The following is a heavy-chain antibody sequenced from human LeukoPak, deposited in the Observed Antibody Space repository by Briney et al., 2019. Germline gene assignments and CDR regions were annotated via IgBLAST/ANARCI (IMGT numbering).Heavy chain of an antibody. Sequence: SETLSLTCTVSGGSISSYYWSWIRQPPGKGLEWIGEINHSGSTNYNPSLKSRVTISVDTSKNQFSLKLSSVTAADTAVYYCARLRRNGLFDYWGQGTLVTVSS. V-gene: IGHV4-34*01. J-gene: IGHJ4*02. D-gene: IGHD2-8*01. CDR3: ARLRRNGLFDY. CDR1: GGSISSYY. CDR2: INHSGST.